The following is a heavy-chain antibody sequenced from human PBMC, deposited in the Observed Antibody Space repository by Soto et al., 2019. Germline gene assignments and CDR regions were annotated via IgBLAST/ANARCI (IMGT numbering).Heavy chain of an antibody. CDR2: TSYDGSKK. D-gene: IGHD2-15*01. V-gene: IGHV3-30*18. Sequence: QVQLVESGGGVVQPGKSLRLSCVASGFTFRSYAMHWVRQAPGQGLEWVAFTSYDGSKKDYAESVKGRVTDSSGNFENILYLKMNSLRTEDTAVYYCAKEGQAHCSGGTCFAGWFDSWGHGTQVIVSS. CDR1: GFTFRSYA. J-gene: IGHJ5*01. CDR3: AKEGQAHCSGGTCFAGWFDS.